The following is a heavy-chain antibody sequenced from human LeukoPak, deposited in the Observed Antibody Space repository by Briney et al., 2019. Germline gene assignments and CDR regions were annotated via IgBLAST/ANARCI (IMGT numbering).Heavy chain of an antibody. CDR2: IYYSGSS. J-gene: IGHJ4*02. CDR3: ARTEYYFDH. D-gene: IGHD3-10*01. CDR1: SDSFSSYD. Sequence: SETLSLTCTVSSDSFSSYDWSWIRQPPGKGLEWIGYIYYSGSSNYNPSLKSRVTMSVDTSKSQFSLKVSSVTAADTAVYYCARTEYYFDHWGQGTLVTVSS. V-gene: IGHV4-59*01.